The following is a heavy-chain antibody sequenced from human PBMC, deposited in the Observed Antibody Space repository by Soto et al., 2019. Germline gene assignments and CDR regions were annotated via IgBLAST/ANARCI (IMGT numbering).Heavy chain of an antibody. J-gene: IGHJ6*02. CDR2: IKSDGSEQ. Sequence: GVLRLSCAASEFTFDKYYMTWVRQAPGKGPEWVANIKSDGSEQYYVDSVKGRFTISRDNANNSLYLQMNSLRAEDTAVYFCARGNWNYYYGFDVWGQGTTVTVSS. V-gene: IGHV3-7*01. D-gene: IGHD1-20*01. CDR3: ARGNWNYYYGFDV. CDR1: EFTFDKYY.